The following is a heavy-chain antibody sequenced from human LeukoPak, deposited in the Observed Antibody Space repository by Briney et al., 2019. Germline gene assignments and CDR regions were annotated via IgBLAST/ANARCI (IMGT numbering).Heavy chain of an antibody. J-gene: IGHJ6*02. Sequence: KASETLSLTCSVPGGSISSGGYYWSWIRQHPGKGLEWIGYIYYSGSTYYNPSLKSRVTISVDTSKNQFSLKLSSVTAADTAVYYCARDRGVTTNSPRYYYYYGMDVWGQGTTVTVSS. V-gene: IGHV4-31*03. CDR2: IYYSGST. D-gene: IGHD3-10*01. CDR1: GGSISSGGYY. CDR3: ARDRGVTTNSPRYYYYYGMDV.